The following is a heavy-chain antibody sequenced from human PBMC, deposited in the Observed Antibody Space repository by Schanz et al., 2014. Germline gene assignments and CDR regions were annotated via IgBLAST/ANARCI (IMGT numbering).Heavy chain of an antibody. CDR2: IYSGVST. V-gene: IGHV3-66*01. Sequence: EVQLVESGGDLVQPGGSQRLSCAASGFIVSSTYMTWVRQAPGKGLEWVSIIYSGVSTYYADSVKGRFTISRDNSKNTVYLQMNSLRAEDTAVYYCARGTDTAMEHRPFDYWGQGTLVTVSS. CDR3: ARGTDTAMEHRPFDY. CDR1: GFIVSSTY. D-gene: IGHD5-18*01. J-gene: IGHJ4*02.